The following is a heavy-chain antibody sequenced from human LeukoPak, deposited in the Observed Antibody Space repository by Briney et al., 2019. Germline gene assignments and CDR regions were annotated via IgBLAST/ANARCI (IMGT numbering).Heavy chain of an antibody. CDR2: IIPILGIA. V-gene: IGHV1-69*04. CDR1: GGTFSSYA. J-gene: IGHJ4*02. Sequence: ASVKVSCKASGGTFSSYAISWVRQAPGQGLEWMGRIIPILGIANYAQKFQGRVTITADKSTSTAYMELSSLRSEGTAVYYCAEGSGSYPDYWGQGTLVTVSS. D-gene: IGHD3-10*01. CDR3: AEGSGSYPDY.